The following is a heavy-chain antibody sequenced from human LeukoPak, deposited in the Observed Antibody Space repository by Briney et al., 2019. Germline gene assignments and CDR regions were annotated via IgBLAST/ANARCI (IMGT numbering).Heavy chain of an antibody. CDR3: ARDGTPIYSNGWVYMDV. D-gene: IGHD6-19*01. CDR1: GFSFSSYE. V-gene: IGHV3-48*03. Sequence: GGSLRLSCAASGFSFSSYEMNWVRQAPGKGLEWISYISASGALTHYADSAEGRFTISRDNTKNSLYLQMNSLRGEDTAVYYCARDGTPIYSNGWVYMDVWGKGTTVTISS. CDR2: ISASGALT. J-gene: IGHJ6*04.